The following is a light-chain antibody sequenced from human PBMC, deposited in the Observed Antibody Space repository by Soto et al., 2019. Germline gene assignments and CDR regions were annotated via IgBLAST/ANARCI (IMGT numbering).Light chain of an antibody. V-gene: IGKV3-15*01. CDR3: QQYYNWPPWT. CDR2: RAS. J-gene: IGKJ1*01. CDR1: PRVINN. Sequence: EIVMPQSQATMSVSPGESATLSCWASPRVINNLAWYPQKPGRAPRLLIYRASTRAAGVSARISGSGSGTEFTLSISSLQPEDSAVYYCQQYYNWPPWTFGQGNKVDIK.